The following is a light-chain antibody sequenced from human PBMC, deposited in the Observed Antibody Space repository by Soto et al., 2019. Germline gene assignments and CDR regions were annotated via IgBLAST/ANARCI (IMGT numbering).Light chain of an antibody. V-gene: IGLV2-8*01. CDR1: KSDIGVYDF. Sequence: QSALTQPPSASGSPGQSVTISCTRTKSDIGVYDFVSWYQHHPGKAPRLIIYEVVQRPSGVPDRFSGSKSGNTAYLTVSGLQDADEADYFCKSYAGSNTYVFGSGTKLTVL. CDR2: EVV. J-gene: IGLJ1*01. CDR3: KSYAGSNTYV.